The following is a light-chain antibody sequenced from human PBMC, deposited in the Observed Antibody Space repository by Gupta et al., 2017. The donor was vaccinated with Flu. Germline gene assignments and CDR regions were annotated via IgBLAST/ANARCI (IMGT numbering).Light chain of an antibody. V-gene: IGKV1-39*01. J-gene: IGKJ2*01. CDR3: QQSGSPPYT. Sequence: PSSLSASVGDRVTITCRASQSITNYLNWYQQRPGKAPKLLICAASSLQSGVPSRFSGSGSGTDFTLTISRLQPEDFASYYCQQSGSPPYTFGQGTKLEIK. CDR2: AAS. CDR1: QSITNY.